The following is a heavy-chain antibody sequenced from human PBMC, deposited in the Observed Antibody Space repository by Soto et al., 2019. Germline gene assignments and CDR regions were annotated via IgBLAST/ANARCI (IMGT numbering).Heavy chain of an antibody. Sequence: QVQLVQSGAEVKKTGSSVKVSCKASGGSFSSYTISWVRQAPGQGLEWMGRIVPMVGRTIYAQKFQGRVAISSDNSTTTAYMDLSNLASEDTAMYYCALDSGSDVSDIWGQGTLVTVSS. D-gene: IGHD3-10*01. J-gene: IGHJ3*02. CDR2: IVPMVGRT. V-gene: IGHV1-69*02. CDR1: GGSFSSYT. CDR3: ALDSGSDVSDI.